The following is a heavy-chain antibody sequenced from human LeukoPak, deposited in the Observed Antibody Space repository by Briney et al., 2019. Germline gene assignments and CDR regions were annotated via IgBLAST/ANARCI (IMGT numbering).Heavy chain of an antibody. J-gene: IGHJ3*02. CDR1: GGSISSSSYY. V-gene: IGHV4-61*05. CDR3: ARQGGSFAFDI. D-gene: IGHD1-26*01. Sequence: SETLSLTCTVSGGSISSSSYYWGWLRQPPGKGLEWIEYIYNSGSTNYNPSLKSRVTISVDTSKNQFSLKLNSVTAADTAVYYCARQGGSFAFDIWGQGTMVTVSS. CDR2: IYNSGST.